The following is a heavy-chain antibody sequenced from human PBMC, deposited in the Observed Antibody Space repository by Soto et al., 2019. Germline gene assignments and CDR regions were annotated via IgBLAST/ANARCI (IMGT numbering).Heavy chain of an antibody. CDR1: GDTFSGSYT. J-gene: IGHJ4*02. CDR2: ITPILDTT. CDR3: AKTPPRTTATAYYFDY. V-gene: IGHV1-69*13. Sequence: SVKVSCKASGDTFSGSYTISWVRLAPGQGLEWMGGITPILDTTHYAQKFQDRVTITADESTNTAYMELSSLRSDDTAVYYCAKTPPRTTATAYYFDYWGPGTLVTVSS. D-gene: IGHD4-17*01.